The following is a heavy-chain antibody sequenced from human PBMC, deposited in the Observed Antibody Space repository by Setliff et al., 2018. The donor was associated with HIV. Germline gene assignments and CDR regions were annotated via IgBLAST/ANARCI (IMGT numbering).Heavy chain of an antibody. CDR3: ASSRGRYYGSVRAFDI. Sequence: SETLSLTCTVSGGSVSSYYWSWVRQPPGKGLEWIGYIYYSGNTHYNPSLKSRVTMSVDTSKNQFSLKLSSVTAADTAVYYCASSRGRYYGSVRAFDIWGQGTMVTVSS. D-gene: IGHD3-10*01. J-gene: IGHJ3*02. V-gene: IGHV4-59*08. CDR2: IYYSGNT. CDR1: GGSVSSYY.